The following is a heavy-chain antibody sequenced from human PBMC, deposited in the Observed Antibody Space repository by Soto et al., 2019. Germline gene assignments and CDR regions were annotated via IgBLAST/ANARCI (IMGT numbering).Heavy chain of an antibody. V-gene: IGHV3-23*01. CDR1: GFSFTSFA. J-gene: IGHJ5*02. CDR3: AKGDGSVSYYAAT. Sequence: EVYLLESGGALVQPGGSLRLSCAASGFSFTSFAMTWVRQAPGTGLEWVSAISGSGDRTYYADSVRGRFTISRDNFRNTLYLQMNSLRVEVTALYYSAKGDGSVSYYAATWGQGTLVTVSS. CDR2: ISGSGDRT. D-gene: IGHD3-10*01.